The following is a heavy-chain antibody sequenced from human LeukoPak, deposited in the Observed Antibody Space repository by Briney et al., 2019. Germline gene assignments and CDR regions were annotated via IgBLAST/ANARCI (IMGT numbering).Heavy chain of an antibody. V-gene: IGHV1-18*01. Sequence: WASVKVSCKASGYTFTSYGISWVRQAPGQGLEWMGWISAYNGNTNYAQKLQGRVTMTTDTSTSTAYMELRSLRSDDTAVYYCARDMTRYYYDSSGYYYADYWGQGTLVTVSS. CDR1: GYTFTSYG. D-gene: IGHD3-22*01. J-gene: IGHJ4*02. CDR3: ARDMTRYYYDSSGYYYADY. CDR2: ISAYNGNT.